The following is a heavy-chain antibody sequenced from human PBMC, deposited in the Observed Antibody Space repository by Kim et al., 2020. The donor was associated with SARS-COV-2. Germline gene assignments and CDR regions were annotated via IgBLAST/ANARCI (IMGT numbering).Heavy chain of an antibody. CDR2: ISISGTYI. CDR1: RFTFPTYH. Sequence: GGSLRLSCAASRFTFPTYHMNWVRQAPGKGLEWVSSISISGTYIYYADSVRGRFTISRDNAKDSLSLQMNSLRAEDTGVYYCAGFDGNVLGVWGQGTMVT. D-gene: IGHD1-1*01. V-gene: IGHV3-21*01. J-gene: IGHJ6*02. CDR3: AGFDGNVLGV.